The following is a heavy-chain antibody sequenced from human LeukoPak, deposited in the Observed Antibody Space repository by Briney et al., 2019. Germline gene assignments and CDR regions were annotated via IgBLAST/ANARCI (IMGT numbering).Heavy chain of an antibody. CDR3: ARLDYGSGSLYFDY. CDR2: INHSGST. CDR1: GGSFSGYY. J-gene: IGHJ4*02. D-gene: IGHD3-10*01. Sequence: SETLSLTCPVYGGSFSGYYWSWIRQPPGKGLEWIGEINHSGSTNYNPSLKSRVTISVDTSKNHFSLKLSSVTAADTAVYYCARLDYGSGSLYFDYWGQGTLVTVSS. V-gene: IGHV4-34*01.